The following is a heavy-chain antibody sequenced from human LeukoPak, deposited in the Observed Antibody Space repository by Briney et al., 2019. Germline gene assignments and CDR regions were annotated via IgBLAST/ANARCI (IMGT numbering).Heavy chain of an antibody. CDR3: ARYVWGSYPTFEDY. CDR2: INHSGST. CDR1: GGSFSGYY. V-gene: IGHV4-34*01. Sequence: LKPSGTLSLTCAVYGGSFSGYYWSWIRQPPGKGLEWIGEINHSGSTNYNPSLKSRVTISVDTSKNQFSLKLSSVTAADTAVYYCARYVWGSYPTFEDYWGQGTLVTVSS. J-gene: IGHJ4*02. D-gene: IGHD3-16*02.